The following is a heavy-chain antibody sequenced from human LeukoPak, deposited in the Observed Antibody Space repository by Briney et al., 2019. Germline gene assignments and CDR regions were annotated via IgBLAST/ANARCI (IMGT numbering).Heavy chain of an antibody. CDR1: GYTFTSYG. Sequence: ASVKVSCMASGYTFTSYGISWVRQAPGQGLEWMGWISAYNGNTNYAQKLQGRVTMTTDTSTSTAYMELRSLRSDDTAVYYCARENVYYDSSDYYPRFDYWGQGTLVTVSS. D-gene: IGHD3-22*01. V-gene: IGHV1-18*01. CDR3: ARENVYYDSSDYYPRFDY. J-gene: IGHJ4*02. CDR2: ISAYNGNT.